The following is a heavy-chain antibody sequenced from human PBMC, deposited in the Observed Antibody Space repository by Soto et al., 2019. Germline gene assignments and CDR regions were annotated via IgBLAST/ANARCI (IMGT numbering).Heavy chain of an antibody. Sequence: QVQLVESGGGVVQPGRSLRLSCAASGFTFSSYGMHWVRQAPGKGLEWVAVISYDGSNKYYADSVKGRFTISRDNSKNTLYLQMNILRAEDTAVYYCAKDGPMATIGDYFDYWGQGTLVTVSS. J-gene: IGHJ4*02. CDR2: ISYDGSNK. CDR1: GFTFSSYG. CDR3: AKDGPMATIGDYFDY. V-gene: IGHV3-30*18. D-gene: IGHD5-12*01.